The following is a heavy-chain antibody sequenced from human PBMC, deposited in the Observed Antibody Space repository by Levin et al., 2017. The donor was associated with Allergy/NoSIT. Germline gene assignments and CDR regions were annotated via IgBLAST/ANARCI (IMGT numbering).Heavy chain of an antibody. V-gene: IGHV3-23*01. J-gene: IGHJ4*02. Sequence: GESLKISCAASGFTFSNYAMSWVRQAPGKGLEGVSSISSSGSTTYHADSVKGRFTISRDNSKNTLYLQMNSLRAEDTAVYYCAKGSTKAGSTNYFDYWGQGTLVTVSS. CDR2: ISSSGSTT. D-gene: IGHD1-1*01. CDR3: AKGSTKAGSTNYFDY. CDR1: GFTFSNYA.